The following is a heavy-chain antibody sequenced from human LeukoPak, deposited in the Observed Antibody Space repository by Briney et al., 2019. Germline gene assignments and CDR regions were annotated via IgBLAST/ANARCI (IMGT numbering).Heavy chain of an antibody. CDR3: ARGRRSGGITMIRGVKDRGWFDF. V-gene: IGHV3-7*01. CDR2: IKQDGSEK. J-gene: IGHJ5*01. CDR1: GFTFSSYW. D-gene: IGHD3-10*01. Sequence: AGGSLRLSCAASGFTFSSYWMSWVRQAPGKGLEWVANIKQDGSEKYYVDSVKGRFTISRDNAKNSLYLQMNSLRAEDTAVYYCARGRRSGGITMIRGVKDRGWFDFWGQGTLVTVSS.